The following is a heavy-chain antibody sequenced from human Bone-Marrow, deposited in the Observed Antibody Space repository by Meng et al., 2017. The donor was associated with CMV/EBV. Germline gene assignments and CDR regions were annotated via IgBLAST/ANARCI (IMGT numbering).Heavy chain of an antibody. CDR2: ISGSGGST. Sequence: GESLKISCAASGFTFSNYAMSWVRQAPGKGLEWVSVISGSGGSTYYADSVKGRFTISRDNSKNTLYLQMNSLRVEDTAVYYCAKQGSGVVPTAPRRGDWGQGPLVTGSS. J-gene: IGHJ4*02. CDR3: AKQGSGVVPTAPRRGD. D-gene: IGHD2-2*01. CDR1: GFTFSNYA. V-gene: IGHV3-23*01.